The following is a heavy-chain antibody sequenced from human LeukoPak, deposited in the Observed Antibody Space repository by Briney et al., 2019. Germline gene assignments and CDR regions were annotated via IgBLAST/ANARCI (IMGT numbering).Heavy chain of an antibody. CDR3: ARDMVTFGGVIVIGYSTTFDI. V-gene: IGHV4-34*01. CDR1: GEPFSGHY. CDR2: VHDSGAN. J-gene: IGHJ3*02. D-gene: IGHD3-16*02. Sequence: SETLSLTCAVYGEPFSGHYWTWIRQPPGKGLEWIGDVHDSGANNYNPSLKSRITILGDTSKNQFSLKLSSVTAADTAVYYCARDMVTFGGVIVIGYSTTFDIWGQGTMVTVSS.